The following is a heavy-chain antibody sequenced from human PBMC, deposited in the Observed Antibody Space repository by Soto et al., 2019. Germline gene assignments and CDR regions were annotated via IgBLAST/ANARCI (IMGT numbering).Heavy chain of an antibody. J-gene: IGHJ6*02. Sequence: PSETLSLTCTVSGGSISSGAFYWSWIRQPPGKGLEWIGYIYYSGSTYYNPSLKSRVTISVDTSKNQFSLKLSSVTAADTAVYYCARDPSCHYDFWIGPISRYGMDVWGQGTTVTVSS. CDR3: ARDPSCHYDFWIGPISRYGMDV. CDR2: IYYSGST. V-gene: IGHV4-30-4*01. D-gene: IGHD3-3*01. CDR1: GGSISSGAFY.